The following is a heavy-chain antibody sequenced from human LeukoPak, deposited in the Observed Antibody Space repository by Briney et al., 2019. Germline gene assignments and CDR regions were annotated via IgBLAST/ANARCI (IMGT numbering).Heavy chain of an antibody. D-gene: IGHD5-18*01. Sequence: GGSLRLSCAASGFTFSSYGMHWVRQAPGKGLEWVAVISYDGSNKYYADSVKGRFTISRDNSKNTLYLQMNSLRAEGTAVYYCAKEKPRYSYGTGSFDYWGQGTLVTVSS. CDR2: ISYDGSNK. V-gene: IGHV3-30*18. CDR3: AKEKPRYSYGTGSFDY. CDR1: GFTFSSYG. J-gene: IGHJ4*02.